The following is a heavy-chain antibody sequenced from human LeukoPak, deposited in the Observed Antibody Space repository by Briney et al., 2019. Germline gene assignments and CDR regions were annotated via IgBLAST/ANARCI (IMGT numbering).Heavy chain of an antibody. J-gene: IGHJ6*04. D-gene: IGHD5-12*01. CDR1: EFTFSRLG. Sequence: GGSLRLSCATSEFTFSRLGMQWVRQAPGKGLEWVAVIHNDGTMGQYADSVKGRFTISKDFSRNTLHLQMHSLRDDDTAVYYCAKEGDEFRGYLDVWGKGTTVTVSS. V-gene: IGHV3-30*02. CDR2: IHNDGTMG. CDR3: AKEGDEFRGYLDV.